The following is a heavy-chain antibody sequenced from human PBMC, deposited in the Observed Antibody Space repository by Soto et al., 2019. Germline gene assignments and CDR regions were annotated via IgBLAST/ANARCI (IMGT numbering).Heavy chain of an antibody. CDR1: GGSISSGDYY. Sequence: PSETLSLTCTVSGGSISSGDYYWSWIRQPPGKGLEWIGYIYYSGSTNYNPSLKSRVTISVDTSKNQFSLKLSSVTAADTAVYYCARARVLRYFDWLLRYHHFAYWGQGTLVTVSS. CDR3: ARARVLRYFDWLLRYHHFAY. V-gene: IGHV4-30-4*01. J-gene: IGHJ4*02. CDR2: IYYSGST. D-gene: IGHD3-9*01.